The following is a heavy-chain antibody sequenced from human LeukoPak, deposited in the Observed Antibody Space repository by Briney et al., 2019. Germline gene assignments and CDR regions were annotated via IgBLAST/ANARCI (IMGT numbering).Heavy chain of an antibody. CDR1: GGSISSSNW. V-gene: IGHV4-4*02. CDR2: IYHTGII. Sequence: SETLSLTCAVSGGSISSSNWWTWVRQPPGKGLEWIGEIYHTGIINYNPSLKSRVTISVDTSKNQFSLKLSSVTAADTAVYYCARHRYYHERSGPDAFDIWGQGTMVTVSS. CDR3: ARHRYYHERSGPDAFDI. D-gene: IGHD3-22*01. J-gene: IGHJ3*02.